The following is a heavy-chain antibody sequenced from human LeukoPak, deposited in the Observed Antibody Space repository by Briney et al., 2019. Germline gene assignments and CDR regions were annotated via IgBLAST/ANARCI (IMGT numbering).Heavy chain of an antibody. CDR1: GGSISSYY. J-gene: IGHJ4*02. D-gene: IGHD5-18*01. Sequence: SETLSLTCTVSGGSISSYYWSWIRQPPGKGLEWIGYISYSGSTNYNPSLKSRVTISVDTSKNQFSLNLSSVTAADTAVYYCAREIVGYSSGYFDFWGQGTLVAVSS. CDR3: AREIVGYSSGYFDF. V-gene: IGHV4-59*01. CDR2: ISYSGST.